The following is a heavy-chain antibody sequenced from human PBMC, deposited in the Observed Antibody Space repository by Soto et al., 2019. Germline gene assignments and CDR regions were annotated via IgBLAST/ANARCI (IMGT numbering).Heavy chain of an antibody. V-gene: IGHV6-1*01. Sequence: SPTLSLTCAISGDSVSSNSAAWNWIRQSPSRGLEWLGRTYYRSKWYNDYAVSVKSRITINPDTSKNQFSLQLNSVTPEDTAVYYCARHIGYSGYDSSRYYYGMDVWGQGTTVTVSS. J-gene: IGHJ6*02. D-gene: IGHD5-12*01. CDR1: GDSVSSNSAA. CDR3: ARHIGYSGYDSSRYYYGMDV. CDR2: TYYRSKWYN.